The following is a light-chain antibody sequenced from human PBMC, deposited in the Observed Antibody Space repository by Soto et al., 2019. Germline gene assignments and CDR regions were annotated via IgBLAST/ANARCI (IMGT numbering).Light chain of an antibody. V-gene: IGKV1-5*03. J-gene: IGKJ4*01. CDR3: QQYESYSPLT. CDR1: QSISTW. Sequence: DIQMTQSPSTLSASVGDRVIITCRASQSISTWLAWYQQKPGKAPKLLIHKASILESGVSSRFSGSGSGTEFTLTISSLQPDDFATYYCQQYESYSPLTFGGGTKVEI. CDR2: KAS.